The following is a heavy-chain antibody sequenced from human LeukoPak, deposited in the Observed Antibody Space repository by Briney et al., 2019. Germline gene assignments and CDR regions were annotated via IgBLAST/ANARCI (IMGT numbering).Heavy chain of an antibody. CDR1: GGTFISYA. CDR2: IIPIFGTA. D-gene: IGHD6-13*01. V-gene: IGHV1-69*05. J-gene: IGHJ4*02. CDR3: ARTGSIAAAGTMTYFDY. Sequence: SVKVSCKASGGTFISYAISWVRQAPGQGLEWMGRIIPIFGTANYAQKFQGRVTITTDESTSTAYMELSSLRSEDTAVYYCARTGSIAAAGTMTYFDYWGQGTLVTVSS.